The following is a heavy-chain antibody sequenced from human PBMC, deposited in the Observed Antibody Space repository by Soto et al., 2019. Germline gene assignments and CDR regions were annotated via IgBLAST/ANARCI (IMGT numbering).Heavy chain of an antibody. Sequence: QVQLVQSGAEVKKPGSSVKVSCKASGGTFSSYAISWVRQSPGQGLEWMGGIIPIFGTANYAQKFQGRVTITADEATSTASMELSSLTSEDTAVYYCARGPTYSSSWYLAYWGQGTLVTVSS. J-gene: IGHJ4*02. D-gene: IGHD6-13*01. CDR1: GGTFSSYA. V-gene: IGHV1-69*12. CDR2: IIPIFGTA. CDR3: ARGPTYSSSWYLAY.